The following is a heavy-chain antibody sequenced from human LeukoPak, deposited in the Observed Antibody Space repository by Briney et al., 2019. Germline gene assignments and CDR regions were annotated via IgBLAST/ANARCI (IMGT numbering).Heavy chain of an antibody. CDR3: ARQDDGGYYYYYYMDV. CDR2: IYSTGIT. J-gene: IGHJ6*03. Sequence: SETLSLTCTVSGDSIRSYYWSWIRQPAGKGLEWIGRIYSTGITNYNPSLKSRVTISVDTSKKQFSLKLSSVTAADTAVYYCARQDDGGYYYYYYMDVWGKGTTVTISS. D-gene: IGHD4-23*01. V-gene: IGHV4-4*07. CDR1: GDSIRSYY.